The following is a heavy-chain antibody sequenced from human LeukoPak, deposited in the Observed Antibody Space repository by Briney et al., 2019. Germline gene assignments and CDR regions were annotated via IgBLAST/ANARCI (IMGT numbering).Heavy chain of an antibody. CDR2: IYPGDSDT. V-gene: IGHV5-51*01. CDR3: ARQEGYYDSSGYSPPAFDI. Sequence: GESLKISCKGSGYSFTSYWIGWVRQMPGKGLEWMGIIYPGDSDTRYSPSFQGQVTISADKSISTAYLQWSSLKASDTAMYYCARQEGYYDSSGYSPPAFDIWGQRTMVTVSS. J-gene: IGHJ3*02. D-gene: IGHD3-22*01. CDR1: GYSFTSYW.